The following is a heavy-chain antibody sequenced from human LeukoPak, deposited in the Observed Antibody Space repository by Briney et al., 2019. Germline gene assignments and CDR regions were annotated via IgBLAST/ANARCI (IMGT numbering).Heavy chain of an antibody. CDR1: GGSISSYY. D-gene: IGHD3-22*01. CDR2: IYTSGST. V-gene: IGHV4-4*07. Sequence: SETLSLTCTVSGGSISSYYWSWIRQPAGKGLEWIGRIYTSGSTNYNPSLKSRVTMSVDTSKDQFSLKLSSVTAADTAVYYCARDHTPYYDSSGYRDDAFDIWGQGTMVTVSS. J-gene: IGHJ3*02. CDR3: ARDHTPYYDSSGYRDDAFDI.